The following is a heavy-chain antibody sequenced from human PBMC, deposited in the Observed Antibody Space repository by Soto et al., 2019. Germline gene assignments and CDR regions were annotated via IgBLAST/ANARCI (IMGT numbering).Heavy chain of an antibody. D-gene: IGHD2-2*01. CDR2: IYYSGST. J-gene: IGHJ5*02. V-gene: IGHV4-30-4*01. Sequence: PSETLSLTCTVSGGSISSGDYYWSWIRQPPGKGLEWIGYIYYSGSTCYNPSLKSRVTISVDTSKNQFSLKLSSVTAADTAVYYCARGLQVPAYDEGWFDPWGQGTLVTVSS. CDR3: ARGLQVPAYDEGWFDP. CDR1: GGSISSGDYY.